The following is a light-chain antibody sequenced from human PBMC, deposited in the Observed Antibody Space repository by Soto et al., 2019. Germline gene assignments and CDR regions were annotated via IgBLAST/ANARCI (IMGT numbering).Light chain of an antibody. V-gene: IGKV1-5*03. J-gene: IGKJ1*01. CDR3: QQYNSYSPEWT. CDR1: QSINSW. CDR2: KAS. Sequence: DIQMTQSPSTLSASVGDRVTITCRASQSINSWLAWYQQKPGKAPKLLIYKASSLESGVPSRFSGSGSGTEFTLTISSLQPDDFATYYCQQYNSYSPEWTFGQGTKVDNK.